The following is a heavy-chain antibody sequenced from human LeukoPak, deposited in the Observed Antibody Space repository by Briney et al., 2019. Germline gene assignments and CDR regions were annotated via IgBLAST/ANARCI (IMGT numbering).Heavy chain of an antibody. J-gene: IGHJ3*02. CDR2: SFHTGNT. CDR3: ARAIGVGSFDAFDI. Sequence: PSETLSLTCTVSGDSITTYYWSWLRQPPGKGLEWIGYSFHTGNTNYNPSLESRVAISIDTSKNHLSLRLTFVTAADTAIYYCARAIGVGSFDAFDIWGQGAKVAVSS. CDR1: GDSITTYY. V-gene: IGHV4-59*12. D-gene: IGHD3-3*01.